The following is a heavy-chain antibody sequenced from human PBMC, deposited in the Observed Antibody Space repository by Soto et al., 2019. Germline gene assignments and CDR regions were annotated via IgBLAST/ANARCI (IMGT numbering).Heavy chain of an antibody. CDR2: ISWNSGSI. CDR3: AKEGVRGVTTFLYYYGMDV. V-gene: IGHV3-9*01. Sequence: PGGSLRLSCAASGFTFDDYAMHWVRQAPGKGLEWVSGISWNSGSIGYAGSVKGRFTISRDNAKNSLYLQMNSLRAEDTALYYCAKEGVRGVTTFLYYYGMDVWGQGTTVTVSS. CDR1: GFTFDDYA. D-gene: IGHD4-17*01. J-gene: IGHJ6*02.